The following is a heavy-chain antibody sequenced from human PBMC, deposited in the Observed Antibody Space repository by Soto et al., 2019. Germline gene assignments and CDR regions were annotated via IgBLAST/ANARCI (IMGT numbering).Heavy chain of an antibody. D-gene: IGHD3-3*01. CDR3: ARVRSNLFDY. CDR1: GYSISTFY. CDR2: IHYSGST. V-gene: IGHV4-59*01. Sequence: PSETLSLTCTVSGYSISTFYWSWIRQPPGKGLEWIGYIHYSGSTNYNPSLKSQVIISVDTSTNQFSLKLSSVTAADTAVYFCARVRSNLFDYWGQGTLVTVSS. J-gene: IGHJ4*02.